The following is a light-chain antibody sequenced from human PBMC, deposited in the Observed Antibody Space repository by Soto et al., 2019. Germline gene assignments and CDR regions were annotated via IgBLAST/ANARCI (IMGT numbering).Light chain of an antibody. CDR3: QQRTNWLT. Sequence: EIVLTQSPATLSLSPGERATLSCRASQSVTWYLAWYQQKPGQAHRLLIYDATNRATGIPARFSGSGSGTDFTLTISSLEPEDFAVYYCQQRTNWLTFGGGTRVEI. V-gene: IGKV3-11*01. CDR2: DAT. J-gene: IGKJ4*01. CDR1: QSVTWY.